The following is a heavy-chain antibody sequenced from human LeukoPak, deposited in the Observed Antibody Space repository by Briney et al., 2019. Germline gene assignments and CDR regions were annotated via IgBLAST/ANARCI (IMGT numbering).Heavy chain of an antibody. CDR2: ISSSGSTI. Sequence: PGGSLRLSCAASGFTFSSYEMNWVRQAPGKGLEWVSYISSSGSTIYYADSVKGRFTISRDNAKNSLYLQMNSLRAEDTAVYYCARGKRDWLLYPKPVWFDPWGQGTLVTVSS. CDR1: GFTFSSYE. J-gene: IGHJ5*02. V-gene: IGHV3-48*03. CDR3: ARGKRDWLLYPKPVWFDP. D-gene: IGHD3/OR15-3a*01.